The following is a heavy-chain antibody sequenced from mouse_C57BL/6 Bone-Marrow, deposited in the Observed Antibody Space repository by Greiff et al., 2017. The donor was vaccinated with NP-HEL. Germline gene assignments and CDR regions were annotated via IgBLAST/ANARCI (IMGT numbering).Heavy chain of an antibody. J-gene: IGHJ4*01. CDR1: GFTFSSYA. V-gene: IGHV5-4*03. D-gene: IGHD1-1*01. CDR3: ARGTTVVAHYYAMDY. CDR2: ISDGGSYT. Sequence: DVMLVESGGGLVKPGGSLKLSCAASGFTFSSYAMSWVRQTPEKRLEWVATISDGGSYTYYPDNVKGRFTISRDNAKNNLYLQMSHLKSEDTAMYYCARGTTVVAHYYAMDYWGQGTSVTVSS.